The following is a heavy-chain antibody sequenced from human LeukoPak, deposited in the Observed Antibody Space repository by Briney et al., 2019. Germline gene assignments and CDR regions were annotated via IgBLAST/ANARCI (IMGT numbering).Heavy chain of an antibody. Sequence: AASVKVSCKASGYTFTSYDINWVRQAPGQGLEWMGRMNPNSGNTGYAQKFQGRVTMTRNTSISTAYMELSSLRSEDTAVYYCARGYCSSTSCYRGKFYYYYYMDVWGKGTTVTVSS. J-gene: IGHJ6*03. CDR3: ARGYCSSTSCYRGKFYYYYYMDV. CDR2: MNPNSGNT. CDR1: GYTFTSYD. V-gene: IGHV1-8*01. D-gene: IGHD2-2*02.